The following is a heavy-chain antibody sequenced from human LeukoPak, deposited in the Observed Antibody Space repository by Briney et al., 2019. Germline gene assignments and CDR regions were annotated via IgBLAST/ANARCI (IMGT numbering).Heavy chain of an antibody. CDR3: ARSVTGFGPHTKNFDY. Sequence: GRSLRPSCAASGFTFSSYAMHWVRQAPGKGLEWVAVISYDGSNKYYADSVKGRFTISRDNSKNTLYLQMNSLRAEDTAVYYCARSVTGFGPHTKNFDYWGQGTLVTVSS. CDR1: GFTFSSYA. D-gene: IGHD3-10*01. CDR2: ISYDGSNK. J-gene: IGHJ4*02. V-gene: IGHV3-30-3*01.